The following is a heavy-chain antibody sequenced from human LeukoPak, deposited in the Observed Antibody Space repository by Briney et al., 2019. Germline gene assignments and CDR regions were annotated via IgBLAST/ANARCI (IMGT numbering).Heavy chain of an antibody. J-gene: IGHJ4*02. CDR2: ISSSSSYI. D-gene: IGHD6-13*01. CDR1: GFTFSSYS. CDR3: ARDRGDGQQLFDY. V-gene: IGHV3-21*01. Sequence: GGSLRLSCAASGFTFSSYSMNWVRQAPGKGLEWVSSISSSSSYIYYADSVKGRFTISRDNAKNSLYLQMNSLRAEDTAVYYCARDRGDGQQLFDYRGQGTLVAVSS.